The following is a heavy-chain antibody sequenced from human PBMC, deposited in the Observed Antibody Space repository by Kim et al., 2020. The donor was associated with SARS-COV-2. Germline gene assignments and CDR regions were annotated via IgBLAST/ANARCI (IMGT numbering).Heavy chain of an antibody. Sequence: ASVKVSCKASGYTFTSYAMHWVRQAPGQRLEWMGWINAGNGNTKYSQKFQGRVTITRDTSASTAYMELSSLRSEDTAVYYCARDLDCSSTSCYGLAFDIWGQGTMVTVSS. CDR3: ARDLDCSSTSCYGLAFDI. CDR1: GYTFTSYA. D-gene: IGHD2-2*01. V-gene: IGHV1-3*01. J-gene: IGHJ3*02. CDR2: INAGNGNT.